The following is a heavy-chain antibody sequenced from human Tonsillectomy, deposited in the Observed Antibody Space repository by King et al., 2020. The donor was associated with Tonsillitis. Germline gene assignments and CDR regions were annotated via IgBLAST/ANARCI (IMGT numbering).Heavy chain of an antibody. V-gene: IGHV3-30-3*01. CDR2: ISYDGSNK. J-gene: IGHJ4*02. D-gene: IGHD4-23*01. CDR1: GFTFSSYA. Sequence: VQLVESGGGVVQPGRSLRLSCAASGFTFSSYAMHWVRQAPGKGLEWVAVISYDGSNKYYADSVKGRFTISRDNSKNTLYLQMNSLRPEDTAVYYCAREDYGGEIDYWGQGTLVTVSS. CDR3: AREDYGGEIDY.